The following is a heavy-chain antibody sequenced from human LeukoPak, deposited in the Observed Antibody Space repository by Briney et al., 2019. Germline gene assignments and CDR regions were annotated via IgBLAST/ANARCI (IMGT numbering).Heavy chain of an antibody. CDR3: ARRQGNGADQLVLDNYMDV. J-gene: IGHJ6*03. D-gene: IGHD1-1*01. CDR1: GGSFSDHS. CDR2: VSHGGRT. V-gene: IGHV4-34*01. Sequence: SETLSLTCAVYGGSFSDHSWNWIRQSPGKGLEWMGEVSHGGRTTYNPSLKSRLTISKDTSRRQISLTLPSVTTADTAVYYCARRQGNGADQLVLDNYMDVWGKGTTVSVSS.